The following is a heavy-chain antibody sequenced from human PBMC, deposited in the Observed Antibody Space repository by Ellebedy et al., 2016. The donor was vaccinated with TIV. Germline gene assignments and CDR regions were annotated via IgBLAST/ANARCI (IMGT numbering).Heavy chain of an antibody. V-gene: IGHV4-59*01. D-gene: IGHD1-26*01. J-gene: IGHJ4*02. Sequence: SETLSLTXTVSGGSISSYYWSWIRQPPGKGLEWIGYIYYSGSTNYNPSLKSRVTISVDTSKNQFSLKLSSVTAADTAVYYCAIVGAMAYWGQGTLVTVSS. CDR2: IYYSGST. CDR1: GGSISSYY. CDR3: AIVGAMAY.